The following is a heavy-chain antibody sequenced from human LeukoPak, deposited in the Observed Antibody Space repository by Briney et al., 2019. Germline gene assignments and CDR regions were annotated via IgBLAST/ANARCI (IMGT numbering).Heavy chain of an antibody. D-gene: IGHD3-16*01. Sequence: SETLSLTCAVYGESFSGYYWSWIRQPPGKGLEWIGEINHSGSTNYNPSLKSRVTISVDTSKNQFSLKLSSVTAADTAVYYCARGGPILRRRYNWFDPWGQGTLVTVSP. CDR1: GESFSGYY. J-gene: IGHJ5*02. CDR2: INHSGST. V-gene: IGHV4-34*01. CDR3: ARGGPILRRRYNWFDP.